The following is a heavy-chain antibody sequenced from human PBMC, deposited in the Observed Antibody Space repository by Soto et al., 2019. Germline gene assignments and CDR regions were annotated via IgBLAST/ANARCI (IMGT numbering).Heavy chain of an antibody. CDR3: ARLIVLVTAAPGFDY. CDR1: GYSFTSYW. CDR2: IYPGDSDT. V-gene: IGHV5-51*01. D-gene: IGHD2-2*01. J-gene: IGHJ4*02. Sequence: PGESLKISCKGSGYSFTSYWIGWVRQMPGKGLEWMGIIYPGDSDTRYSPSFQGQVTISADKSISTAYLQWSSLKASDTAMYYCARLIVLVTAAPGFDYWGQGTLVTVSS.